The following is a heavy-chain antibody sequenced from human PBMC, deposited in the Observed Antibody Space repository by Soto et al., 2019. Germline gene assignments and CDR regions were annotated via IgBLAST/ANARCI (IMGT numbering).Heavy chain of an antibody. V-gene: IGHV1-18*01. CDR1: GYTFINYG. D-gene: IGHD1-26*01. CDR2: LSAYNGDT. J-gene: IGHJ3*01. Sequence: QVQLVQSGAEVKKPGASVRVSCKTSGYTFINYGITWVRQAPGQGLEWMGWLSAYNGDTSSSEKLQDRFTMTTDTPTNTVYMDLRSLTSDDTAVYYCARWSATVGGAEALDVWGQGTLVIVSS. CDR3: ARWSATVGGAEALDV.